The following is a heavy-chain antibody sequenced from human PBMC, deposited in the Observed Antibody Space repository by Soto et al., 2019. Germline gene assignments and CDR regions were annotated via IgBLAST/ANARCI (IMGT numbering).Heavy chain of an antibody. CDR3: VRGDGDYHDGNGYLGRH. CDR2: INIDGSGT. V-gene: IGHV3-74*01. Sequence: GGSLRLSCAASGFTFSSYWMHWVRQAPGKGLVWVSRINIDGSGTYYADSVEGRFTISRDNAQNTLYLQMNSLRAEDTAVYFCVRGDGDYHDGNGYLGRHWGQGTLVTVSS. CDR1: GFTFSSYW. D-gene: IGHD3-22*01. J-gene: IGHJ4*02.